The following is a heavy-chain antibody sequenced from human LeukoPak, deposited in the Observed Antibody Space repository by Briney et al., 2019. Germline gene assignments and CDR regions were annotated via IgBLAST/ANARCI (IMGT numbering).Heavy chain of an antibody. Sequence: GGSLRLSCAASGFTFSSYSMDWVRQAPGKGLEWVSSISSSSSYIYYADSVKGRFTISRDNAKNSLYLQMNSLRAEDTAVYYCARDVRGDAFDIWGQGEMVTVSS. CDR2: ISSSSSYI. J-gene: IGHJ3*02. CDR3: ARDVRGDAFDI. CDR1: GFTFSSYS. D-gene: IGHD3-16*01. V-gene: IGHV3-21*01.